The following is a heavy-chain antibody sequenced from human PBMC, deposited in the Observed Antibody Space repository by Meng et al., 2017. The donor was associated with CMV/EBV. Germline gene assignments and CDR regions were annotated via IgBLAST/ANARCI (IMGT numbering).Heavy chain of an antibody. J-gene: IGHJ6*02. D-gene: IGHD5-24*01. CDR2: ISSSSSYI. CDR3: ARAASGGSERWDYYYYGMDV. CDR1: GFTFSSYS. V-gene: IGHV3-21*01. Sequence: GESLKISCATSGFTFSSYSMNWVRQAPGKGLEWVSSISSSSSYIYYAASVKGRFTISRDNAKNSLYLQMNSLRAEDTAVYYCARAASGGSERWDYYYYGMDVWGQGTTVNVSS.